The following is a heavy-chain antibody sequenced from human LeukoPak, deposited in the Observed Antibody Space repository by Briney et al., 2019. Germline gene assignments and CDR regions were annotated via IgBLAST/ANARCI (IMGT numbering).Heavy chain of an antibody. J-gene: IGHJ4*02. D-gene: IGHD5-24*01. CDR1: GYSFTSYW. CDR2: IYPGDSDT. V-gene: IGHV5-51*01. Sequence: GESLKISCKGSGYSFTSYWIGGVRQMPGKGLEWMGIIYPGDSDTRYSPSFQGQVTSSANKSISTAYLQWSSLKASDTAMYYCARSCRDGYRDFDYWGQGTLVTVSS. CDR3: ARSCRDGYRDFDY.